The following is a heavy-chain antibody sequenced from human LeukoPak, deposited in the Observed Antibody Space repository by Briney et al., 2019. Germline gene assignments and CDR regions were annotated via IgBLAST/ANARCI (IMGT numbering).Heavy chain of an antibody. CDR2: ISSSSSYI. CDR1: GFTFSSYS. CDR3: AKDSDTSIAAAGPSDY. J-gene: IGHJ4*02. D-gene: IGHD6-13*01. V-gene: IGHV3-21*01. Sequence: GGSLRLSCAASGFTFSSYSMNWVRQAPGKGLEWVSSISSSSSYIYYADSVKGRFTISRDNAKNSLYLQMNSLRAEDTTVYYCAKDSDTSIAAAGPSDYWGQGTLVTVSS.